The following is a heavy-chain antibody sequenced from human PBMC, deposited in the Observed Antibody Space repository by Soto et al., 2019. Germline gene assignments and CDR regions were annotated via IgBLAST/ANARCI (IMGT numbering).Heavy chain of an antibody. CDR3: ARVSRGYGDKTFDY. CDR1: GGSISSYY. D-gene: IGHD4-17*01. CDR2: IYYSGST. V-gene: IGHV4-59*01. Sequence: SETLSLTCTVSGGSISSYYGSWIRQPPGKGLEWIGYIYYSGSTNYNPSLKSRVTISVDTSKNQFSLKLSSVTAADTAVYYCARVSRGYGDKTFDYWGQGTLVTVSS. J-gene: IGHJ4*02.